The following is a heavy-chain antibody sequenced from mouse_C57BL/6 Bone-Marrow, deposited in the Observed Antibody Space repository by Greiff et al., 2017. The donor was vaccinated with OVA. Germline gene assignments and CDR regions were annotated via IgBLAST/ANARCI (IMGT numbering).Heavy chain of an antibody. Sequence: EVKLVESEGGLVQPGSSMKLSCTASGFTFSDYYMAWVRQVPEKGLEWVANINYDGSSTYYLDSLKSRFIISRDNAKNILYLQMSSLKSEDTATYYCARVIYYDYDGPYAMDYWGQGTSVTVSS. D-gene: IGHD2-4*01. V-gene: IGHV5-16*01. CDR3: ARVIYYDYDGPYAMDY. CDR1: GFTFSDYY. CDR2: INYDGSST. J-gene: IGHJ4*01.